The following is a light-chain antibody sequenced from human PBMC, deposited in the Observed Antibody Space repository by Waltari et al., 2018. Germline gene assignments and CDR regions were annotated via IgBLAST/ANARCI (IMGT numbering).Light chain of an antibody. V-gene: IGKV2-30*02. CDR3: MQATHWPPLT. Sequence: DVVMTQSPLSPSVIFGQPASIPCRSSKSLVHSDGNTYLKWFQQRPGPSLRRLVYEVSNRDSGVPDRFSGSGSGTDFTLKISRVEAEDVGVYYCMQATHWPPLTFGGGTKVEIK. CDR2: EVS. J-gene: IGKJ4*01. CDR1: KSLVHSDGNTY.